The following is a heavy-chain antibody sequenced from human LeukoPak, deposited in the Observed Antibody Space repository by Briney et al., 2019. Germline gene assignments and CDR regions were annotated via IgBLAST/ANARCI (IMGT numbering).Heavy chain of an antibody. V-gene: IGHV3-30-3*01. D-gene: IGHD5-18*01. Sequence: GRSLRLSCAASGFTFSSYAMHWVRQAPGKGLEWVAVISYDENNKYYADSVKGRFTISRDNSKNTLYLQMNSLRAEDTAVYYCAKEHTAMVPGDAFDIWGQGTMVTVSS. CDR1: GFTFSSYA. CDR3: AKEHTAMVPGDAFDI. J-gene: IGHJ3*02. CDR2: ISYDENNK.